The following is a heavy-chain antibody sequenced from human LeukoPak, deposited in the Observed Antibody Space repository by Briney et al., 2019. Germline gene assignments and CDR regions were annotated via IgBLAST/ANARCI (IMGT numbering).Heavy chain of an antibody. Sequence: GGSLRLSCAASGFTFSSSWMHWVRQAPGKGLVWVSRINSDGSSTSYADSVKGRFTISRDNAKNTLYLQMNSLRADDTAIYYCAKDPGAAAGVFDYWGQGTLVTVSS. CDR1: GFTFSSSW. D-gene: IGHD6-13*01. CDR3: AKDPGAAAGVFDY. V-gene: IGHV3-74*01. CDR2: INSDGSST. J-gene: IGHJ4*02.